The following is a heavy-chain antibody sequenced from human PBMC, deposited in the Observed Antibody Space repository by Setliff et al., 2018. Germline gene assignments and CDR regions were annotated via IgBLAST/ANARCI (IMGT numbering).Heavy chain of an antibody. CDR3: ARRWNFGPYGSGIHDAFDM. J-gene: IGHJ3*02. D-gene: IGHD3-10*01. V-gene: IGHV4-34*01. Sequence: PSETLSLTCAVYDGSFSDYYWSWIRQPPGKGLEWIGEINHSGSTNYKSSLKSRVTISVDTSKNQFSLKLNSVTAADTAVYYCARRWNFGPYGSGIHDAFDMWGQGTMVT. CDR1: DGSFSDYY. CDR2: INHSGST.